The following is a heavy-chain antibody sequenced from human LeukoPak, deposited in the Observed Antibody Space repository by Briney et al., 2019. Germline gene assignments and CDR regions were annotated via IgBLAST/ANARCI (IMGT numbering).Heavy chain of an antibody. Sequence: GSLRLSCAASGFTFSSYGMTWVRQAPGKGLEWVSTISGSGDSTYYAGSVKGRFTTSRDNSKNTLYLQMNSLRAEDTAVYYCAKSKQLAPWDYWGQGTLVTVSS. CDR1: GFTFSSYG. CDR2: ISGSGDST. V-gene: IGHV3-23*01. D-gene: IGHD1-1*01. J-gene: IGHJ4*02. CDR3: AKSKQLAPWDY.